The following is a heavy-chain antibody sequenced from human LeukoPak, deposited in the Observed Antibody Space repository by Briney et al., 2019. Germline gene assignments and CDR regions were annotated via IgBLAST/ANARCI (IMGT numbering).Heavy chain of an antibody. CDR2: ISYDGSNK. V-gene: IGHV3-30*18. J-gene: IGHJ4*02. CDR3: AKVSFDY. CDR1: GFTFSSYG. Sequence: GRSLRLSCAASGFTFSSYGMHWVRQAPGKGLEWVAVISYDGSNKYYADSVKGRFTISRDNSKNTLYLQMSSLRAEDTAVYYCAKVSFDYWGQGTLVTVSS.